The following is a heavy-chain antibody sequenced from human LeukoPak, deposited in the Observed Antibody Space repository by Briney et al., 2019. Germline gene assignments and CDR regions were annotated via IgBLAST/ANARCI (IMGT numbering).Heavy chain of an antibody. V-gene: IGHV3-30*18. CDR2: ISYDGSNK. CDR3: AKDDYGDSDY. CDR1: GFTFSSYG. J-gene: IGHJ4*02. Sequence: GGSLRLSCAASGFTFSSYGMHWVRQAPGKGLEWVAVISYDGSNKYYADSVKGRFTISRDNSKNTLYLQMNSLRAEDTAVYYCAKDDYGDSDYWGQGTLVTVSP. D-gene: IGHD4-17*01.